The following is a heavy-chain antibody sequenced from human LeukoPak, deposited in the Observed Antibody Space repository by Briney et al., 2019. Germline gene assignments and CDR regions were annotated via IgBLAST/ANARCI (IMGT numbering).Heavy chain of an antibody. D-gene: IGHD3-10*01. CDR1: RYTFTSYA. V-gene: IGHV7-4-1*02. CDR2: INTNTGNP. CDR3: ARDGLLLWFGEFPDGMDV. Sequence: ASVKVSCKASRYTFTSYAMNWVRQAPGQGLEWMGWINTNTGNPTYAQGFTGRFVFSLDTSVSTAYLQISSLKAEDTAVYYCARDGLLLWFGEFPDGMDVWGQGTTVTVSS. J-gene: IGHJ6*02.